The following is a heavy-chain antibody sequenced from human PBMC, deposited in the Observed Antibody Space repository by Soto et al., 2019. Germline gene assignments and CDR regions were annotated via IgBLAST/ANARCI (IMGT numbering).Heavy chain of an antibody. CDR2: LSGSGGSK. CDR1: GFTFSNYA. V-gene: IGHV3-23*01. J-gene: IGHJ6*04. D-gene: IGHD3-10*01. Sequence: EVQLLESGGGLVQPGGSLRLSCAASGFTFSNYARSWVSKAPGKGLEWASGLSGSGGSKYYADSVKGRFTISRDTSKNTLYLQMNSLRAEDTAVYYCAKNVAAAWFGEVGWGKGTTVTGSS. CDR3: AKNVAAAWFGEVG.